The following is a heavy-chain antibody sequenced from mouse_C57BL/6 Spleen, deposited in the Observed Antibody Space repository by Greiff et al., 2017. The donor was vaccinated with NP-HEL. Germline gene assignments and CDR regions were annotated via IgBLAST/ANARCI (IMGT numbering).Heavy chain of an antibody. CDR1: GYTFTDYY. J-gene: IGHJ4*01. Sequence: VQLQQSGPELVKPGASVKISCKASGYTFTDYYMNWVKQSHGKSLEWIGDINPNNGGTSYNQKFKGKATLTVDKSSSTAYMELRSLTSEDSAVYYCASRYYDYMDYWGQGTSVTVSS. CDR2: INPNNGGT. D-gene: IGHD2-4*01. CDR3: ASRYYDYMDY. V-gene: IGHV1-26*01.